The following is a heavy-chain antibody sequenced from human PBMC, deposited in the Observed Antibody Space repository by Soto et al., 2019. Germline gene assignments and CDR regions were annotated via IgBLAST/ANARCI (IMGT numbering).Heavy chain of an antibody. CDR1: GYGFTTYG. V-gene: IGHV1-18*01. CDR2: ISAHNGNT. D-gene: IGHD1-1*01. J-gene: IGHJ4*02. Sequence: QIHLVQSGAEVKKPGASVKVSCKGSGYGFTTYGITWVRQAPGQGLEWMAWISAHNGNTNYAQKLQCRVTVTRDTSTSTAYMELRSLRSDDTAVYYCARGRYGDYGGQGALVTVSS. CDR3: ARGRYGDY.